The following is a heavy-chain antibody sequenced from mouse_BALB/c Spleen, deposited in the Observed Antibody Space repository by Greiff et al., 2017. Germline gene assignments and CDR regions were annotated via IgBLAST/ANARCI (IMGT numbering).Heavy chain of an antibody. CDR1: GFTFSSFG. CDR3: ARSDYGISLVY. V-gene: IGHV5-17*02. Sequence: EVQRVESGGGLVQPGGSRKLSCAASGFTFSSFGMHWVRQAPEKGLEWVAYISSGSSTIYYADTVKGRFTISRDNPKNTLFLQMTSLRSEDTAMYYCARSDYGISLVYWGQGTTLTVSS. D-gene: IGHD1-1*01. CDR2: ISSGSSTI. J-gene: IGHJ2*01.